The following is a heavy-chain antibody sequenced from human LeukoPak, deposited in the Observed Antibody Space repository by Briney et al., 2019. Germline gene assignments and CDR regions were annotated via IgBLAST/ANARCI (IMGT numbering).Heavy chain of an antibody. Sequence: GGSLRLSCAASGFTFSSYWMSWVRQAPGKGLEWVANIKQDGSEKYYVDSVKGRFTISRDNSKNTLYLQMNSLRAEDTAVYYCAKDRGYYYGSGSSPFDVFDIWGQGTMVTVSS. CDR2: IKQDGSEK. CDR1: GFTFSSYW. CDR3: AKDRGYYYGSGSSPFDVFDI. J-gene: IGHJ3*02. D-gene: IGHD3-10*01. V-gene: IGHV3-7*01.